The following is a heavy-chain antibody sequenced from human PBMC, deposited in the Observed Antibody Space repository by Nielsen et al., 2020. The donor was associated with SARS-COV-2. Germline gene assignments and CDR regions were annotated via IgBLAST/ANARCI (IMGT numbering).Heavy chain of an antibody. CDR1: GDSISSRSYS. Sequence: SETLSLTCTVSGDSISSRSYSWGWIRQSPGKGLEWLGRMFYSGSTYYNPSLKSRVTISLDTSKNQFSLKMTSVTAADPAVYYCARDHNTLVRGVLWFDPWGLGTLVTVSS. CDR3: ARDHNTLVRGVLWFDP. V-gene: IGHV4-39*07. D-gene: IGHD3-10*01. J-gene: IGHJ5*02. CDR2: MFYSGST.